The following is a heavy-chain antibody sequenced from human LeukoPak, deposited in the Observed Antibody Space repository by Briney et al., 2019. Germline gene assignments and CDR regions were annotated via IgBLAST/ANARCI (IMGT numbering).Heavy chain of an antibody. CDR1: GVSFSGYY. J-gene: IGHJ6*02. Sequence: PSETLSLTCAVYGVSFSGYYWSWIRQPPGKGLEWIGEINHSGSTNYNPSLKSRVTISVDTSKNQFSLKLSSVTAADTAVYYCARGVKRAILQDAYYYYGMDVWGQGTTVTVSS. D-gene: IGHD4-11*01. CDR2: INHSGST. V-gene: IGHV4-34*01. CDR3: ARGVKRAILQDAYYYYGMDV.